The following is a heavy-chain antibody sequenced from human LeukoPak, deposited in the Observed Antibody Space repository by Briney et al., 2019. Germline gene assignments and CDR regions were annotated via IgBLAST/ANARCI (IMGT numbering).Heavy chain of an antibody. Sequence: SQTLSLTCTVSGGSISSGGYYWSWIRQHPGKGLEWIGYIYYSGSTYYNPSLKGRVTISVDTSKNQFSLKLSSVTAADTAVYYCARESPSDYYDSSGYPDYWGQGTLVTVSS. J-gene: IGHJ4*02. D-gene: IGHD3-22*01. V-gene: IGHV4-31*03. CDR2: IYYSGST. CDR3: ARESPSDYYDSSGYPDY. CDR1: GGSISSGGYY.